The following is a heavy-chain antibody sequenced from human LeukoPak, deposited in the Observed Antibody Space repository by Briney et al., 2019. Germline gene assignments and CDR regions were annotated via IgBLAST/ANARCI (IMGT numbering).Heavy chain of an antibody. V-gene: IGHV4-59*08. CDR1: GGSISSYY. J-gene: IGHJ3*02. CDR2: IYYSGST. Sequence: SETLSLTCTVSGGSISSYYWSWIRQPPGKGLEWIGYIYYSGSTNYNPSLKSRVTIPVDTSKNQFSLKLSSVTAADTAVYYCARQSTAAFDIWGQGTMVTVSS. CDR3: ARQSTAAFDI.